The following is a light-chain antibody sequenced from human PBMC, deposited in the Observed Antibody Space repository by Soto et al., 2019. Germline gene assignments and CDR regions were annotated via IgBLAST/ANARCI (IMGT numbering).Light chain of an antibody. CDR3: QSYDSSLSGYV. CDR1: SSNIGAGYE. J-gene: IGLJ1*01. V-gene: IGLV1-40*01. CDR2: EKN. Sequence: QSVLTQPPSVSEAPGQRVTISCTGSSSNIGAGYEAHWYQQVPGTAPKLLINEKNNRPSGVPDRFSGSESGTSASLAITGLQAEDEDEYYCQSYDSSLSGYVFGTGTKVTV.